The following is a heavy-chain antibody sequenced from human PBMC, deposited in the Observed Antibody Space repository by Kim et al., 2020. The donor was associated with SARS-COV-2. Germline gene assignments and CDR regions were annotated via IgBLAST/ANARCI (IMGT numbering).Heavy chain of an antibody. D-gene: IGHD3-16*02. V-gene: IGHV7-4-1*02. CDR1: GYTFTNHA. Sequence: ASVKVSCKASGYTFTNHAINWVRQAPGRGLEWMGWINTDTGSPTYAPDFTGRFVFSSDTSVSTAYLQIRSLAAEYTALYYCARVVGGGYRYIDSRGQGTLVTVSS. CDR3: ARVVGGGYRYIDS. J-gene: IGHJ4*02. CDR2: INTDTGSP.